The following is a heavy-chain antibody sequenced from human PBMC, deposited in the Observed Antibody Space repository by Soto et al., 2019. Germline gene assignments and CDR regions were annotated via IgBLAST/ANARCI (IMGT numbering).Heavy chain of an antibody. CDR3: GKDLKLGGGTFSDV. Sequence: EVQLLQSGGGLVQPGGSLRLSCAASGFAFRTYAMSWVRQAPGKGLEWVSAISGSGDNTYYTDPVKCRFTISRDNSENTLHLQMNSLRPKDTAIYYCGKDLKLGGGTFSDVWGQGTLVTVSS. D-gene: IGHD1-26*01. J-gene: IGHJ4*02. CDR2: ISGSGDNT. CDR1: GFAFRTYA. V-gene: IGHV3-23*01.